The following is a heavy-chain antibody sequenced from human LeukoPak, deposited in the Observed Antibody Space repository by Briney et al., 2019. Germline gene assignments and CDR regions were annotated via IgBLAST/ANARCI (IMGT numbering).Heavy chain of an antibody. Sequence: ASVKVSCKASGYTFPNYGFTWVRQAPGQGLGWMGWISSYNGNTQYAQNFQGRLTLTTDTSTNTAYMDLRSLRSNDTAVYYCATPAKGAYFYYYMDVWGAGTTVTVSS. CDR1: GYTFPNYG. CDR3: ATPAKGAYFYYYMDV. V-gene: IGHV1-18*01. J-gene: IGHJ6*03. D-gene: IGHD2-2*01. CDR2: ISSYNGNT.